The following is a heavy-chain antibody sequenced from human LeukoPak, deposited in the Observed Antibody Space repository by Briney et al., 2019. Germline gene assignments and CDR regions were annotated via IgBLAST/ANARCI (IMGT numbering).Heavy chain of an antibody. CDR1: GYTFTNYG. Sequence: ASVKVSCKASGYTFTNYGISWVRQAPGDGLEWMGCISAYNGNTKNAQKVQGRVTLTTDTSTSTAYMELRRLRSDDTAVYYCARGGTFYYDSSAYYWGQGTLVTVSS. D-gene: IGHD3-22*01. CDR3: ARGGTFYYDSSAYY. V-gene: IGHV1-18*01. J-gene: IGHJ4*02. CDR2: ISAYNGNT.